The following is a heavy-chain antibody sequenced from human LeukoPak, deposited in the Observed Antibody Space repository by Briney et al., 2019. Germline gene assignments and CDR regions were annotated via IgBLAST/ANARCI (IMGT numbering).Heavy chain of an antibody. CDR3: ARAQYYYDSSAIWGFDY. CDR1: GGSISSGSYY. Sequence: PSQTLSLTCTVSGGSISSGSYYWSWIRQPAGKGLEWIGRIYTSGSTNYNPSLKSRVTTSVDTSKNQFSLKLSSVTAADTAVYYCARAQYYYDSSAIWGFDYWGQGTLVTVSS. V-gene: IGHV4-61*02. CDR2: IYTSGST. D-gene: IGHD3-22*01. J-gene: IGHJ4*02.